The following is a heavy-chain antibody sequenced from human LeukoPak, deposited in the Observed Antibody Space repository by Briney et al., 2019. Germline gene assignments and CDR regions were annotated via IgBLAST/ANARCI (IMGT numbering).Heavy chain of an antibody. CDR2: IYYSGST. CDR3: ARGVGYDSSGYPTVNWFDP. CDR1: GGSISSSSYY. Sequence: PSETLSLTCTVSGGSISSSSYYWGWIRQPPGKGLEWIGSIYYSGSTYYNPSLKSRVTISVDTSKNQFSLKLSSVTAADTAVYYCARGVGYDSSGYPTVNWFDPWGQGTLVTVSS. V-gene: IGHV4-39*07. J-gene: IGHJ5*02. D-gene: IGHD3-22*01.